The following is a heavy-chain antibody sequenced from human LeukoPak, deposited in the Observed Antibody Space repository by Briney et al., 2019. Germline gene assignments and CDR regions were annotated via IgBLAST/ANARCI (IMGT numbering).Heavy chain of an antibody. CDR1: GFTFSTYG. V-gene: IGHV3-30*03. J-gene: IGHJ4*02. Sequence: GGSLRLSCATSGFTFSTYGFHWVRQAPGKGLEWVADMSYDGSDKDYADSVKGRFTISRDNAKNSLYLQMNSLRAEDTAVYYCARALVSSGWYGVLEYYYDSSGYSFDYWGQGTLVTVSS. CDR2: MSYDGSDK. D-gene: IGHD3-22*01. CDR3: ARALVSSGWYGVLEYYYDSSGYSFDY.